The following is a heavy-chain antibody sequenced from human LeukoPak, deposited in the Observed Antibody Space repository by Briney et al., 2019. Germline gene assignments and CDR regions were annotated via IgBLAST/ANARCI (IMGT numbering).Heavy chain of an antibody. CDR2: IIPIFGTA. CDR1: GGTFSSYA. V-gene: IGHV1-69*05. Sequence: ASVKVSCKASGGTFSSYAISGVRQAPGQGLEWMGGIIPIFGTANYAQKFQGRVTITTDESTSTAYMELSSLRSEDTAVYYCATSYNNWNYDYYWFDPWGQGTLVTVSS. D-gene: IGHD1-7*01. CDR3: ATSYNNWNYDYYWFDP. J-gene: IGHJ5*02.